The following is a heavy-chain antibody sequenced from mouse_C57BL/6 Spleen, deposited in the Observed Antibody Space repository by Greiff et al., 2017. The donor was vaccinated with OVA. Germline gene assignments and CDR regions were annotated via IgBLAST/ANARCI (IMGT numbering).Heavy chain of an antibody. V-gene: IGHV14-4*01. J-gene: IGHJ2*01. D-gene: IGHD3-2*02. CDR2: IDPENGDT. CDR1: GFNIKDDY. CDR3: TPIGQLRLRGY. Sequence: EVKLQESGAELVRPGASVKLSCTASGFNIKDDYMHWVKQRPEQGLEWIGWIDPENGDTEYASKFQGKATITADTSSNTAYLQLSSLTSDDTAVYYCTPIGQLRLRGYWGQGTTLTVSS.